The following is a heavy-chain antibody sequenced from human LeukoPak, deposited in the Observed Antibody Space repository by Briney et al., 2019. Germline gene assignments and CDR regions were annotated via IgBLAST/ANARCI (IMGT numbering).Heavy chain of an antibody. CDR3: ARRVSYRNCFDP. CDR1: GSSISSYY. CDR2: IYYSGST. V-gene: IGHV4-39*02. Sequence: PSETLSLTCTVSGSSISSYYWSWIRQPPGKGLEWIGSIYYSGSTYYNPSLKSRVTISVDTSKNHFSLKLSSVTAADTAVYYCARRVSYRNCFDPWGQGTLVTVSS. J-gene: IGHJ5*02. D-gene: IGHD1-26*01.